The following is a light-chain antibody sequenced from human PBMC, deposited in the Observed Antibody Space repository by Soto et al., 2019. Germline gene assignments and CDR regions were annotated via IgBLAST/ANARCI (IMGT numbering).Light chain of an antibody. J-gene: IGLJ1*01. Sequence: QSALTQPRSVSGSPGQSVTISCTGTSSDVGGYNYVSWYQQHPGKAPKLMIYDVSKRPSGVPDRFSGSKSGNTGSLTISGLQAGEEGDYYCCSYAGSYTFVFGTGTKVTVL. CDR3: CSYAGSYTFV. V-gene: IGLV2-11*01. CDR2: DVS. CDR1: SSDVGGYNY.